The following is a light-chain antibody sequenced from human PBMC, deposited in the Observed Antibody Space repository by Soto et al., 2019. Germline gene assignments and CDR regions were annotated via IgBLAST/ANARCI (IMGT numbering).Light chain of an antibody. CDR2: DVT. CDR1: SSDVGGYNY. J-gene: IGLJ1*01. Sequence: QSALTQPASVSGSPGQSITISCTGTSSDVGGYNYVSWYQQHPGKAPRLIIYDVTVRPSGVSNRFSDSKSGDTASLAISGLQAEDEADYYCSSYTTSSTYVFGTGTKLTVL. V-gene: IGLV2-14*01. CDR3: SSYTTSSTYV.